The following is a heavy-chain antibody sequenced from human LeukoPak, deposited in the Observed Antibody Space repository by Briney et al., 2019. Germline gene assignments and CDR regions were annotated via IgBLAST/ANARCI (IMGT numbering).Heavy chain of an antibody. V-gene: IGHV3-9*01. Sequence: GRSLRLSCAASGFRFDDYAMHWVRQAPGKGLEWVSGISGNSGNIGYADSVKGRFTISRDKAKNSRYLQMNSLRPDDTALDYYAKDSNDYGDSGSEFDYWGQGTLVTVSS. D-gene: IGHD4-17*01. CDR1: GFRFDDYA. CDR2: ISGNSGNI. CDR3: AKDSNDYGDSGSEFDY. J-gene: IGHJ4*02.